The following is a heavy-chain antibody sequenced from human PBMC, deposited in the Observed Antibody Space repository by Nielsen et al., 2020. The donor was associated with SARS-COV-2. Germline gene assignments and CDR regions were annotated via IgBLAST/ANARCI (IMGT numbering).Heavy chain of an antibody. V-gene: IGHV1-18*01. J-gene: IGHJ5*02. CDR2: ISTYSGNT. Sequence: ASVKVSCKASGYSFTTYGISWVRQAPGQGLEWMGWISTYSGNTHYAQKFQGRVTLTTETSTSTAYMELRSLRSDDTAVYYCARVLLDYYDSSRYYNWFDPWGQGTPVTVSS. CDR3: ARVLLDYYDSSRYYNWFDP. D-gene: IGHD3-22*01. CDR1: GYSFTTYG.